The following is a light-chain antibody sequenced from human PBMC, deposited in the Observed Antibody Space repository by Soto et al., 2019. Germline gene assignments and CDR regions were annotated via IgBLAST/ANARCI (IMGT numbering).Light chain of an antibody. CDR1: QSVSSSS. CDR3: NQYQSSFT. V-gene: IGKV3-20*01. Sequence: EIVLTQSPGTLSLSPGEGATLSCRASQSVSSSSLTWYQQKRGQAPRLLIYGASTRATGIPDRFSGSGSGTDFTLTISRLASKDFAMYYCNQYQSSFTFGGGTKVEIK. J-gene: IGKJ4*01. CDR2: GAS.